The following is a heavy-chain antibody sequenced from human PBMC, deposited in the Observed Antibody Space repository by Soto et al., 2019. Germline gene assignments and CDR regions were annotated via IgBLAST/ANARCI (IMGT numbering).Heavy chain of an antibody. V-gene: IGHV3-9*01. CDR1: GFTFDDYA. Sequence: EVQLVESGGGLVQPGRSLRLSCAASGFTFDDYAMHWVRQAPGKGLEWVSGISWNSGGIGYADSVKGRFTISRDNAKNSLYLQMNSLRAEDTALYYCAKDRDYDCWSGYNWFDPWGQGTLVTVSS. D-gene: IGHD3-3*01. CDR3: AKDRDYDCWSGYNWFDP. J-gene: IGHJ5*02. CDR2: ISWNSGGI.